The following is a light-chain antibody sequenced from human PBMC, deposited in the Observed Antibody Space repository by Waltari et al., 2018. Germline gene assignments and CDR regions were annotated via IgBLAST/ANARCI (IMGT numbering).Light chain of an antibody. CDR3: NSRNSSHSHLV. CDR2: SKN. J-gene: IGLJ3*02. Sequence: SSELTQDPAVSVALGQTVSITCQGDSLRYFSATWYQHQPGRAPILVIFSKNRRPSEIPDRFSGSGSGDTASLTITGAQAEDEADYYCNSRNSSHSHLVFGGGTKLTV. CDR1: SLRYFS. V-gene: IGLV3-19*01.